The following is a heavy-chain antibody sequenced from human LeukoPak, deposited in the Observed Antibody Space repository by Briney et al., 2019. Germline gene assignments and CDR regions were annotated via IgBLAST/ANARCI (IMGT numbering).Heavy chain of an antibody. CDR3: ARDDFSQGYSFYGMDV. J-gene: IGHJ6*02. V-gene: IGHV3-33*01. CDR2: VWHDGSNK. CDR1: GFTFSTYG. Sequence: AGGSLRLSCAASGFTFSTYGMPWVRQAPGKGLEWVAVVWHDGSNKYYADSVKGRFTISRDNSKNTLSLQMSSLRAEDTAVYYCARDDFSQGYSFYGMDVWGQGTTVTVSS. D-gene: IGHD2/OR15-2a*01.